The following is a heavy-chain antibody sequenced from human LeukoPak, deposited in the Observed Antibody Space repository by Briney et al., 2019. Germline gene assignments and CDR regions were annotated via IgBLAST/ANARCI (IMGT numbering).Heavy chain of an antibody. CDR2: IHYTGYT. CDR3: ARGWLQLRPFDY. D-gene: IGHD5-24*01. J-gene: IGHJ4*02. CDR1: GGSFNPYY. V-gene: IGHV4-59*08. Sequence: PSETLSLTCTVSGGSFNPYYWIWVRQPPGKGLEWIGYIHYTGYTNYNPSLKSRGTMSLDTSKNQFSLKLSSVTAADTAVYYCARGWLQLRPFDYWGQGTLVTVSS.